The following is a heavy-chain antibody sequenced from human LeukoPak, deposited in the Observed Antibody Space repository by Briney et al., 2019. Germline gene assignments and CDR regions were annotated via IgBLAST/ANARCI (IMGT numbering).Heavy chain of an antibody. D-gene: IGHD3-16*01. CDR1: GYIFTGNY. CDR2: INPNSGGT. J-gene: IGHJ4*02. CDR3: AREGRYGQSDFEF. Sequence: GASVKVSCKASGYIFTGNYIHWVRQAPGQGLEWMGRINPNSGGTNYAQKFQGRITMTRDTSISTAYMELSGLISDDTAVFYCAREGRYGQSDFEFWGQGTLVTVSS. V-gene: IGHV1-2*06.